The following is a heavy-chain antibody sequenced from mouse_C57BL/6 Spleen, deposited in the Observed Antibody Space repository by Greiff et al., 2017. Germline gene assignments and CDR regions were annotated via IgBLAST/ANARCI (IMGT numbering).Heavy chain of an antibody. CDR2: IDPETGGT. V-gene: IGHV1-15*01. D-gene: IGHD2-4*01. CDR3: TRSRLRRDFDY. J-gene: IGHJ2*01. CDR1: GYTFTDYE. Sequence: QVQLQQSGAELVRPGASVTLSCKASGYTFTDYEMHWVKQTPVHGLEWIGAIDPETGGTAYNQKFKGKAILTADKSSSTAYMELRSLTSEDSAVYYCTRSRLRRDFDYWGQGTTLTVSS.